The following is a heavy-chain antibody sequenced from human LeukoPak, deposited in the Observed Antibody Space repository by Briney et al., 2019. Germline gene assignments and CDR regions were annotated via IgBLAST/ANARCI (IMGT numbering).Heavy chain of an antibody. J-gene: IGHJ4*02. CDR1: GFTFSTFA. Sequence: GGSLRLSCAASGFTFSTFAMIWVRQPPGKGLEWVAVISYDGSNKYYADSVKGRFTISRDNSKNTLYLQMNSLRAEDTAVYYCTYSSSWLPYWGQGTLVTVSS. CDR3: TYSSSWLPY. D-gene: IGHD6-13*01. CDR2: ISYDGSNK. V-gene: IGHV3-30*04.